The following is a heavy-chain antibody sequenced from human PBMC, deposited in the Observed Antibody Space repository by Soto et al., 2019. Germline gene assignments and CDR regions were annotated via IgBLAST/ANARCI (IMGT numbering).Heavy chain of an antibody. D-gene: IGHD2-2*01. J-gene: IGHJ4*02. Sequence: SQTLSLTCAISGDSVSSNSAAWNWIRQSPSRGLEWLGRTYYRSKWYNDYAVSVKSRITINPDTSKNQFSLQLNSVTPEDTAVYYCARITEGCSSTSCYGFDYWGQGTLVTVSS. V-gene: IGHV6-1*01. CDR3: ARITEGCSSTSCYGFDY. CDR2: TYYRSKWYN. CDR1: GDSVSSNSAA.